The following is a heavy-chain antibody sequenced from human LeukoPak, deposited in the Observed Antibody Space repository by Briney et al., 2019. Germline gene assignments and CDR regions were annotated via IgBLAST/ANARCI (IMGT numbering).Heavy chain of an antibody. CDR2: ISSDGNNK. CDR1: GFTFSSYA. Sequence: GGSLRLSCAASGFTFSSYAMHWVRQAPGKGLEWVAIISSDGNNKYYADSVKGRFTISRDNSKNTLYLQMNSLRAEDTAVYYCARDEYLWVVIQLGLFDYWGQGTLVTVSS. J-gene: IGHJ4*02. CDR3: ARDEYLWVVIQLGLFDY. V-gene: IGHV3-30-3*01. D-gene: IGHD2-2*01.